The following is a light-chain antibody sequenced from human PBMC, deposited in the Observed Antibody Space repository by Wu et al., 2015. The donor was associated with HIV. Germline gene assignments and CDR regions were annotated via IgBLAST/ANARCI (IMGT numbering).Light chain of an antibody. V-gene: IGKV3-20*01. J-gene: IGKJ2*01. Sequence: EIVLTQSPGTLPLSPGERASLSCRASQTIRGSQLAWYQQKPGQAPRLLINGASKRATGIPDRLSGSGSGTDFTLIISRLEPEDFAVYYCQQYADSPYNFGQGTKLEIK. CDR1: QTIRGSQ. CDR2: GAS. CDR3: QQYADSPYN.